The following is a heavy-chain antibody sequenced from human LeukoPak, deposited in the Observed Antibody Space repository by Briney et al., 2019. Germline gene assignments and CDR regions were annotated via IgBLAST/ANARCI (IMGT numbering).Heavy chain of an antibody. CDR1: GFTVSTNY. CDR2: IYSGGST. V-gene: IGHV3-66*04. J-gene: IGHJ4*02. Sequence: GGSLRLSCAVSGFTVSTNYMTWVRQAPGKGLEWVSFIYSGGSTDYADSVKGRFSLSRDNSKNTLYLQMNSLRAEDTAVYYCARRGYGDYAPSDYWGQGTLVTVSS. CDR3: ARRGYGDYAPSDY. D-gene: IGHD4-17*01.